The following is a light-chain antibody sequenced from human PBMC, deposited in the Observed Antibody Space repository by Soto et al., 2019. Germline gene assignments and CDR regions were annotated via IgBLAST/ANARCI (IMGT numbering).Light chain of an antibody. CDR3: QQYNSYSTWT. V-gene: IGKV1-5*03. CDR2: KAS. CDR1: QSISSW. Sequence: DIQITHERSTALQSXFVRVTSTXXXSQSISSWLAWYQQKPGKAPKLLIYKASSLESGVPSRFSGSGSGTEFTLTISSLQPDDFATYYCQQYNSYSTWTFGQGTKVDIK. J-gene: IGKJ1*01.